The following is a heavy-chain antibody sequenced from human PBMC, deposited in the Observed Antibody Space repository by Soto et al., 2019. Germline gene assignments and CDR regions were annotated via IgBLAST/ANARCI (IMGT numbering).Heavy chain of an antibody. Sequence: ASVKVSCKVSGYTLTELSMHWVRQAPGKGLEWMGGFDPEDGETIYAQKFQGRVTMTEDTSTDTAYMELSSLRSEDTAVYYCATDVEGDYGKKTAEYFQHWGQGTLVTVSS. V-gene: IGHV1-24*01. D-gene: IGHD4-17*01. CDR3: ATDVEGDYGKKTAEYFQH. CDR1: GYTLTELS. CDR2: FDPEDGET. J-gene: IGHJ1*01.